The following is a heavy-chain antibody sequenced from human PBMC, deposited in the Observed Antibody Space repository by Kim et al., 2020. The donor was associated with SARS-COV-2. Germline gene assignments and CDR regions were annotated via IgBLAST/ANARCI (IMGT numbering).Heavy chain of an antibody. CDR3: TTDRIYDYVWGSYRFDY. CDR1: RFTFSNAW. CDR2: IKSKTDGGTT. D-gene: IGHD3-16*02. V-gene: IGHV3-15*01. J-gene: IGHJ4*02. Sequence: GGSLRLSCAASRFTFSNAWMSWVRQAPGKGLEWVGRIKSKTDGGTTDYATPVKGRFTISRDDSKNTLYLQMNSLKTEDTAVYYCTTDRIYDYVWGSYRFDYWGQGTLVTVSS.